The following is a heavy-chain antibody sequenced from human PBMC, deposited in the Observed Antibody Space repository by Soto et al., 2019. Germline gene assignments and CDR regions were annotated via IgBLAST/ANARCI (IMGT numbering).Heavy chain of an antibody. CDR3: ARVTTYYYDSSGYYPLCY. CDR2: INPSGGST. J-gene: IGHJ4*02. CDR1: GYTFTSYY. D-gene: IGHD3-22*01. Sequence: GASVKVSCKASGYTFTSYYMHWVRQAPGQGLEWMGIINPSGGSTSYAQKFQGRVTMTRDTSTSTVYMELSSLRSEDTAVYYCARVTTYYYDSSGYYPLCYWGQGTLVTVSS. V-gene: IGHV1-46*01.